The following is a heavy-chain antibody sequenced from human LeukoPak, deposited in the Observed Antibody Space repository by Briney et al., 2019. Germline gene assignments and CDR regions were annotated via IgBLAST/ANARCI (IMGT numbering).Heavy chain of an antibody. CDR3: ERQGTTIAAPPFYFDY. D-gene: IGHD6-6*01. V-gene: IGHV4-39*01. CDR2: IYYSGST. Sequence: SETLSLTCTVSGGSISSSSYYWGWIRQPPGKGLEWIGSIYYSGSTYYNPSLKSRVTISVDTSKNQFSLKLSSVTAADTAVYYCERQGTTIAAPPFYFDYWGQGTLVTVSS. J-gene: IGHJ4*02. CDR1: GGSISSSSYY.